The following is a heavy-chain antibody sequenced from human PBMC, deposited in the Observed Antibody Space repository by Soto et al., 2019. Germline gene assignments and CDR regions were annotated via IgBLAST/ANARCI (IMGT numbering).Heavy chain of an antibody. CDR1: GFTFSSYA. CDR3: AKLTTMIVVAHDAFDI. CDR2: ISGSGGST. J-gene: IGHJ3*02. Sequence: GGSLRLSCAASGFTFSSYAMSWVRQAPGKGLEWVSAISGSGGSTYYADSVKGRFTISRDNSKNTLYLQMNSLRAEDTAVYYCAKLTTMIVVAHDAFDIWGQGIMVTVSS. D-gene: IGHD3-22*01. V-gene: IGHV3-23*01.